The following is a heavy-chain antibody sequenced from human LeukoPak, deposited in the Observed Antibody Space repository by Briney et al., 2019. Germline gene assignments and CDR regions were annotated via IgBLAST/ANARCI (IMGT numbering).Heavy chain of an antibody. CDR1: GYTFTSYY. CDR3: ARDRAGDSSGYYRSLRYFDL. V-gene: IGHV1-46*01. J-gene: IGHJ2*01. Sequence: ASVKVSCKASGYTFTSYYMHWVRQAPGQGLEWMGIINPSGGSTSYAQKFQGRVTMTRDTPTSTVYMELSSLRSEDTAVYYCARDRAGDSSGYYRSLRYFDLWGRGTLVTVSS. CDR2: INPSGGST. D-gene: IGHD3-22*01.